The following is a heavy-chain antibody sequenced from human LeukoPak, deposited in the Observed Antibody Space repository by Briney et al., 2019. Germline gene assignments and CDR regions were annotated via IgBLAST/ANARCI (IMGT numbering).Heavy chain of an antibody. J-gene: IGHJ4*02. CDR3: TRHSGRRYSYGYTFDY. V-gene: IGHV4-59*08. D-gene: IGHD5-18*01. Sequence: SETLCLSSTVSRDSIRTYFWSSIRQPPGKGLEWIGYIYYSGSTNYNLSLQSRVTISVDTSTTRFSLKLNSVAAAATPGHYCTRHSGRRYSYGYTFDYWGQGTLVTVSS. CDR2: IYYSGST. CDR1: RDSIRTYF.